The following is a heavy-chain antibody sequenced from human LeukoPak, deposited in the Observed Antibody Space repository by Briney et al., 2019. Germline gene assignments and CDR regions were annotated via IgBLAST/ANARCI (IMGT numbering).Heavy chain of an antibody. CDR1: GYTFTSNG. J-gene: IGHJ3*02. Sequence: ASVKVSCKASGYTFTSNGISWVRQAPGQGLEWMGWISAYNGNTNYEQMLQGRVTMTTDTSTSTAYMELRSLRSDDTAVYYCARRFLWFGTDAFDIWGQGTMVTVSS. CDR2: ISAYNGNT. V-gene: IGHV1-18*01. D-gene: IGHD3-10*01. CDR3: ARRFLWFGTDAFDI.